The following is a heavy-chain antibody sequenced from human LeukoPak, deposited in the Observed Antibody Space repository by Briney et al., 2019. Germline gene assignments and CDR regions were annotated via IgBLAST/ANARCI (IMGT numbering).Heavy chain of an antibody. V-gene: IGHV3-21*01. CDR2: ISSSSSYI. D-gene: IGHD3-3*01. J-gene: IGHJ4*02. CDR1: GFTFSSYS. Sequence: GGSLRLSCAASGFTFSSYSMNWVRQAPGKGLEWVSSISSSSSYIYYADSVKGRFTISRDNAKNSLYLQMNSLRAEDTAAYYCAREGITTDVFDYWGQGTLVTVSS. CDR3: AREGITTDVFDY.